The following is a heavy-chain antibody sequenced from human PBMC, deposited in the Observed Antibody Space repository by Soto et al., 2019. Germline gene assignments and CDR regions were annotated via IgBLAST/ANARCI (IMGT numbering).Heavy chain of an antibody. CDR3: ARDLGVAATPGSYYYGMDV. CDR1: GGSISSSNW. Sequence: QVQLQESGPGLVKPSGTLSLTCAVSGGSISSSNWWSWVRQPPGKGLEWIGEIYHSGSTKYNPSPNSRVAISEDKSTHQFSLTLRSVTAPDTAVYYCARDLGVAATPGSYYYGMDVWGQGTTVTVSS. D-gene: IGHD2-15*01. CDR2: IYHSGST. J-gene: IGHJ6*02. V-gene: IGHV4-4*02.